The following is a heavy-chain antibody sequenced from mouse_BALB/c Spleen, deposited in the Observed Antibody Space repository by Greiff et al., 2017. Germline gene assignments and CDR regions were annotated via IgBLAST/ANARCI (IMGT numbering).Heavy chain of an antibody. CDR1: GYSITSDYA. CDR2: ISYSGST. Sequence: DVQLQESGPGLVKPSQSLSLTCTVTGYSITSDYAWNWIRQFPGNKLEWMGYISYSGSTSYNPSLKSRISITRDTSKNQFFLQLNSVTTEDTATYYCARGGLGYDGKDYWGQGTTLTVSS. CDR3: ARGGLGYDGKDY. J-gene: IGHJ2*01. D-gene: IGHD2-2*01. V-gene: IGHV3-2*02.